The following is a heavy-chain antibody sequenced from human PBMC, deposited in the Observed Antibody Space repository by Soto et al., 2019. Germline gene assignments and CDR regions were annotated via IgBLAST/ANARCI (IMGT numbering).Heavy chain of an antibody. CDR2: VYHTGST. Sequence: SETLSLTCTVSGDSISSGSYYWTWIRQSPGMGLEWIGYVYHTGSTDFNPSLKGRVSISLETSKNQFSLKLNSVTAADTALYFRARSAYDKTCFFRSHWYFDLWGRGTLVTVSS. CDR3: ARSAYDKTCFFRSHWYFDL. J-gene: IGHJ2*01. V-gene: IGHV4-61*01. D-gene: IGHD3-22*01. CDR1: GDSISSGSYY.